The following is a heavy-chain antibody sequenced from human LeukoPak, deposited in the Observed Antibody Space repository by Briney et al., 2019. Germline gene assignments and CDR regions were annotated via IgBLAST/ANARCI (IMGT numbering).Heavy chain of an antibody. CDR2: ISWDGGRT. CDR3: AKEMAEDYYGSGNFDY. J-gene: IGHJ4*02. Sequence: PAGSLRLSCAASGLTFDDYAMHWVRQAPGKGLEWVSLISWDGGRTYYADSVEGRFTISRDNSENSLSPQMNSLRPEDTAFYYCAKEMAEDYYGSGNFDYWGQGTLVTVS. V-gene: IGHV3-43D*03. CDR1: GLTFDDYA. D-gene: IGHD3-10*01.